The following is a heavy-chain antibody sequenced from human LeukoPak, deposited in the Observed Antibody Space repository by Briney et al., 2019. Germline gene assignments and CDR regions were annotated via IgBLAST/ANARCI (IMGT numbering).Heavy chain of an antibody. V-gene: IGHV3-33*01. D-gene: IGHD6-19*01. CDR2: IWYDGSKE. CDR1: GFTFSSNG. Sequence: PGESLTLSCAASGFTFSSNGMHCVRQAPGRGLEWGAIIWYDGSKEYYADSVKGRFTISRDNSKNTVFLQMNSVRAEDTAVYYCARISGWSAIDYWGQGTLVTVSS. J-gene: IGHJ4*02. CDR3: ARISGWSAIDY.